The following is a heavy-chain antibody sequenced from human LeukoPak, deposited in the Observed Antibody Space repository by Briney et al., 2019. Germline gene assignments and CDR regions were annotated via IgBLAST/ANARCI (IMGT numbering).Heavy chain of an antibody. Sequence: SVKVSCKASGGTFSSYAISWVRQAPGQGLEWMGGIIPIFGTANYAQKFQGRVTITTDESTSTAYMELSSLRSEDTAVYYCATVAGYYYYYYMDVWGKGTTLTVSS. CDR2: IIPIFGTA. CDR1: GGTFSSYA. D-gene: IGHD6-19*01. CDR3: ATVAGYYYYYYMDV. V-gene: IGHV1-69*05. J-gene: IGHJ6*03.